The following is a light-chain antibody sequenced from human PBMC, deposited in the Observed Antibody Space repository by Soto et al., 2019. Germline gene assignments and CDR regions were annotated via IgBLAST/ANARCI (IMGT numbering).Light chain of an antibody. CDR3: QSFDISRRGFV. CDR2: GYK. CDR1: SSNVGAGYV. Sequence: QSVLTQPPSVSGAPGQRITISCTGTSSNVGAGYVVHWYQHLPGRAPRLLVYGYKNRASGIPDRFSVSRSGTSDSLAITGLQAEDEDEDYCQSFDISRRGFVFGGGTKLTVL. V-gene: IGLV1-40*02. J-gene: IGLJ1*01.